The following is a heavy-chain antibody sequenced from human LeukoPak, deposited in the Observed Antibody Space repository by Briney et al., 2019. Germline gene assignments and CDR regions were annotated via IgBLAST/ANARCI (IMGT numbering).Heavy chain of an antibody. CDR2: ISSSSSYI. CDR3: ASQSQGYYYGSGSCFDY. Sequence: GRSLRLSCAASGFTFSSYSMNWVRQAPGKGLEWVSSISSSSSYIYYADSVKGRFTISRDNARNSLYLQMNSLRAEDTAVYYCASQSQGYYYGSGSCFDYWGQGTLVTVSS. V-gene: IGHV3-21*01. D-gene: IGHD3-10*01. CDR1: GFTFSSYS. J-gene: IGHJ4*02.